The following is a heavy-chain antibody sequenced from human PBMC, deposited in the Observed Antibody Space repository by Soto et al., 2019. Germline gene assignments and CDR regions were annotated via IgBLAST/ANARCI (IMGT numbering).Heavy chain of an antibody. J-gene: IGHJ4*02. V-gene: IGHV3-15*01. D-gene: IGHD3-3*01. CDR2: VKSGGTT. Sequence: GGSLRLSCAASGFTFITAWMNWVRQAPGKGLEWVGHVKSGGTTDYAAPVQGRFIISRDDSKNTVYLQMSSLKTEDTAVYYCAADTPGFGQGEFEYWGQGALVTVSS. CDR1: GFTFITAW. CDR3: AADTPGFGQGEFEY.